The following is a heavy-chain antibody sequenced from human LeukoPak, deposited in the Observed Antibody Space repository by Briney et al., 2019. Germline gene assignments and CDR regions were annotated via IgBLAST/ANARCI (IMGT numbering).Heavy chain of an antibody. Sequence: SETLSLTCAVYGGPFSGYYWSWIRQPPGKGLEWIGEINHSGSTNYNPSLKSRVTISVDTSKNQFSLKLSSVTAADTAVYYCARGSRHYDILTGYYNDRQPFFDYWGQGTLVTVSS. CDR2: INHSGST. V-gene: IGHV4-34*01. D-gene: IGHD3-9*01. CDR3: ARGSRHYDILTGYYNDRQPFFDY. J-gene: IGHJ4*02. CDR1: GGPFSGYY.